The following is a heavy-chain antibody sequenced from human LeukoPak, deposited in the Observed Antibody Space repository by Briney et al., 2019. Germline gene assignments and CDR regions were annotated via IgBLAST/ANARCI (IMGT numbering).Heavy chain of an antibody. J-gene: IGHJ4*02. D-gene: IGHD1-26*01. CDR2: IYPGDSDT. Sequence: GESLKISCKGSGYTFTTSWIGWVRQMPGKGLGWMGIIYPGDSDTRYSPSFQGQVTISADKSITSAYLQWSSLKASDTAMYYCARRPTGGGTYYFDYWGQGTLVTVSS. CDR3: ARRPTGGGTYYFDY. CDR1: GYTFTTSW. V-gene: IGHV5-51*01.